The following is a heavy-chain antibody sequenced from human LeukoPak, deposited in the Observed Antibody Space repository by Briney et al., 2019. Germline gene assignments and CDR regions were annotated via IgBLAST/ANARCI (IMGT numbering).Heavy chain of an antibody. V-gene: IGHV3-23*01. CDR1: GFTSNNYA. J-gene: IGHJ4*02. D-gene: IGHD2-15*01. Sequence: TGGSLRLSCAASGFTSNNYAMSWVRQAPGKGLEWVSAISGGGVSTYYADSVKGRFSVSRDNSKNTLYLQMNSLRAEDTAVYYCANVGSSPVWWGQGTLVTVSS. CDR2: ISGGGVST. CDR3: ANVGSSPVW.